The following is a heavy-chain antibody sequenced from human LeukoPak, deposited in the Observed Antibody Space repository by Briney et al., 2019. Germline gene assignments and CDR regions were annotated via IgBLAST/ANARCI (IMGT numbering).Heavy chain of an antibody. V-gene: IGHV4-34*01. D-gene: IGHD3-10*01. CDR3: ARGVVRGVILWFDP. CDR1: GGSFSGYY. Sequence: SETLSLTCAVYGGSFSGYYWSWIRQPPGKGLEWIGEINHSGSTNYNPSLKSQVTISVDTSKNQFSLKLSSVTAADTAVYYCARGVVRGVILWFDPWGQGTLVTVSS. J-gene: IGHJ5*02. CDR2: INHSGST.